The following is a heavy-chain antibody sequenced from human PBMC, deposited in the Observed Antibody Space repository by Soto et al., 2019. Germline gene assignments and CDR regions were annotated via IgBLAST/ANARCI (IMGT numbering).Heavy chain of an antibody. CDR2: IYYSGNT. CDR3: VRDWATPYYYGMDV. CDR1: GVSISSDDYY. D-gene: IGHD5-12*01. J-gene: IGHJ6*02. V-gene: IGHV4-30-4*01. Sequence: QVQLHESGPGLVKPSQTLSLTCTVSGVSISSDDYYWSWIRQPPGKGLEWIGYIYYSGNTYYNPSLKSRLTISVDTFKNQFSLNLSSVTAADTAMYYCVRDWATPYYYGMDVWGQGTTVTVSS.